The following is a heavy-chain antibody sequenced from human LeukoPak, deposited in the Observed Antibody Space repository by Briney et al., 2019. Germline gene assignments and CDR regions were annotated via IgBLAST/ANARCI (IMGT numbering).Heavy chain of an antibody. D-gene: IGHD6-13*01. V-gene: IGHV3-21*01. CDR1: GFTFNSYS. J-gene: IGHJ4*02. CDR3: ARDHAAPGHFDY. CDR2: ISTSSSYI. Sequence: GGSLRLSCAASGFTFNSYSMNWVRQAPGKWLEWVSSISTSSSYIYYADSVKGRFTISRDNAKNSLYLQMNFLRAEDTAVYYCARDHAAPGHFDYWGKGTLVTVSS.